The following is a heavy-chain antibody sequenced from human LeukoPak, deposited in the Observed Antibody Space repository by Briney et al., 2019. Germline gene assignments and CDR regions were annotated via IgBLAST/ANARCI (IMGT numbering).Heavy chain of an antibody. CDR3: ARGERYSYVLDAFDI. CDR2: IYYGGST. CDR1: GGSISSGGYY. Sequence: EASETLSLTCTVSGGSISSGGYYWSWIRQHPGKGLEWIGYIYYGGSTYYNPSLKSRVTISVDTSKNQFSLRLSSVTAADTAVYYCARGERYSYVLDAFDIWGQGTMVTVSS. J-gene: IGHJ3*02. D-gene: IGHD5-18*01. V-gene: IGHV4-31*03.